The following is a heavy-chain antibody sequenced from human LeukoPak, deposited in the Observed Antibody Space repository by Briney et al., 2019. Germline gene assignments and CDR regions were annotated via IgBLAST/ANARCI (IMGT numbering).Heavy chain of an antibody. J-gene: IGHJ3*02. CDR2: IYHSGST. Sequence: SETLSLTCAVSGGSISSGGYSWSWIRQPPGKGLEWIGYIYHSGSTYYNPSLKSRVTISVDRSKNQFSLKLSSVTAADTAVYYCARAGGGIRFLEWLFRDAFDIWGQGTMVTVSS. CDR3: ARAGGGIRFLEWLFRDAFDI. CDR1: GGSISSGGYS. D-gene: IGHD3-3*01. V-gene: IGHV4-30-2*01.